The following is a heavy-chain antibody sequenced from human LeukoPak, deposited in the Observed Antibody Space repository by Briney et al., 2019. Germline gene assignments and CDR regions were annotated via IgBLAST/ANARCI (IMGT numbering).Heavy chain of an antibody. J-gene: IGHJ4*02. CDR1: GFTFSTYD. CDR3: AKRVFDYSDFHYFGQ. D-gene: IGHD4-11*01. Sequence: GGSLRLSCAASGFTFSTYDMHWVCQAPGKGLEWLAFIRYDGRNQYYADSVKGRFTISRDNSKNTLDLQMNSLRAEDTAVYYCAKRVFDYSDFHYFGQWGQGALVTVSS. CDR2: IRYDGRNQ. V-gene: IGHV3-30*02.